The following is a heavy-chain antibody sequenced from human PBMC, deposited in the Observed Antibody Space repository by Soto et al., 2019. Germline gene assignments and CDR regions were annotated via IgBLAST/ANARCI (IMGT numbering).Heavy chain of an antibody. J-gene: IGHJ1*01. Sequence: SETLSLTCTVSGGSISDYYWNWIRQPPGKGLEWMGYIYYSGSTNYNPPLKSRVTISLDTSKNQFSLKLNSVTAADTAVYYCAGMGRYCSGGSCYLEYFQHWGQGTLVTVSS. D-gene: IGHD2-15*01. V-gene: IGHV4-59*01. CDR1: GGSISDYY. CDR3: AGMGRYCSGGSCYLEYFQH. CDR2: IYYSGST.